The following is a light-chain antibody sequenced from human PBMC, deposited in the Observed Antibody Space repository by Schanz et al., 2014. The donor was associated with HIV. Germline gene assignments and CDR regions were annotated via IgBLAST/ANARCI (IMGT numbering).Light chain of an antibody. V-gene: IGLV1-44*01. Sequence: QSVLTQPPSASGTPGQRVTISCSGSNSNIGSNSVNWYQQLPGTAPKLLLYGNSQRPSGVPARFSGSKSGTSASLAISGLQSEDEADYYCCSYAGSSTLVFGGGTKLTVL. CDR3: CSYAGSSTLV. CDR2: GNS. J-gene: IGLJ2*01. CDR1: NSNIGSNS.